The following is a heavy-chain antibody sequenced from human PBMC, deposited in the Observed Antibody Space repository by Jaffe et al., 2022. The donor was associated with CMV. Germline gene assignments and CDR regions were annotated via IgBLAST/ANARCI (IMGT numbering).Heavy chain of an antibody. J-gene: IGHJ6*03. CDR3: ARGFSGLSGGYSYGYGYYYYYMDV. CDR2: IWYDGSNK. D-gene: IGHD5-18*01. CDR1: GFTFSSYG. V-gene: IGHV3-33*08. Sequence: QVQLVESGGGVVQPGRSLRLSCAASGFTFSSYGMHWVRQAPGKGLEWVAVIWYDGSNKYYADSVKGRFTISRDNSKNTLYLQMNSLRAEDTAVYYCARGFSGLSGGYSYGYGYYYYYMDVWGKGTTVTVSS.